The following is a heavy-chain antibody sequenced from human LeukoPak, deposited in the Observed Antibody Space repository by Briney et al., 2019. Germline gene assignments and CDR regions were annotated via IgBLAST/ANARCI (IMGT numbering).Heavy chain of an antibody. D-gene: IGHD6-19*01. Sequence: SETLSLTCAVYGGSFSGYYWSWIRQPPGKGLEWIGEINHSGSTNYNPSLKSRVTISVDTSKNQFSLKLSSVTAADTAVYYCARGRQWLANDYWGRGTLVTVSS. CDR3: ARGRQWLANDY. CDR1: GGSFSGYY. V-gene: IGHV4-34*01. CDR2: INHSGST. J-gene: IGHJ4*02.